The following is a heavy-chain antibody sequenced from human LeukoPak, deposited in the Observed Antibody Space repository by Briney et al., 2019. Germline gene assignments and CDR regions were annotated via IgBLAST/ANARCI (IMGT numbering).Heavy chain of an antibody. Sequence: SETLSLTCTASGGSISSYYWSWIRQPPGKGLEWIGYIYYSGSTNYNPSLKSRVTISVDTSKNQFSLKLSSVTAADTAVYYCARRGYCSGGSCHRAFDIWGQGTMVTVSS. CDR3: ARRGYCSGGSCHRAFDI. J-gene: IGHJ3*02. D-gene: IGHD2-15*01. CDR2: IYYSGST. CDR1: GGSISSYY. V-gene: IGHV4-59*08.